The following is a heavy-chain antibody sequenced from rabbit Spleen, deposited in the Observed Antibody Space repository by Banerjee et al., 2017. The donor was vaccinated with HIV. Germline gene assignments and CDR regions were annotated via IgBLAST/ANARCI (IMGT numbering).Heavy chain of an antibody. D-gene: IGHD1-1*01. CDR3: ARDTSSSFSSYGMDL. CDR2: IDAGGSGFT. CDR1: GVSFSGSSY. Sequence: QEQLEESGGDLVKPGASLTLTCIASGVSFSGSSYMCRVRQAPGKGLEWIACIDAGGSGFTYFASWAKGRFTISKTSSTTVTLQVTSLTAADTATYFCARDTSSSFSSYGMDLWGPGTLVTVS. J-gene: IGHJ6*01. V-gene: IGHV1S45*01.